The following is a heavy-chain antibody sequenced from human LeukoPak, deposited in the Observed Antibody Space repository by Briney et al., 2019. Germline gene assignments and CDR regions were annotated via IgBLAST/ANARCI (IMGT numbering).Heavy chain of an antibody. J-gene: IGHJ4*02. CDR1: GGSISSYY. CDR2: IYYSGST. CDR3: ARHYGP. D-gene: IGHD3-10*01. V-gene: IGHV4-59*08. Sequence: SETLSLTCTVSGGSISSYYWSWIRQPPGKGLEWIGSIYYSGSTYYNPSLKSRVAISVDTSKNQFSLKLNSVTATDTAVYYCARHYGPWGQGTLVTVSS.